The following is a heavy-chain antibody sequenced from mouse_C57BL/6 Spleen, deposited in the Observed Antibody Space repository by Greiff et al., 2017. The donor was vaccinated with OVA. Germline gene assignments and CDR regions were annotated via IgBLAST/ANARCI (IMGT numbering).Heavy chain of an antibody. CDR3: AMVYSTGGGY. D-gene: IGHD1-1*01. V-gene: IGHV1-74*01. CDR1: GYTFTSYW. J-gene: IGHJ2*01. CDR2: IHPSDSDT. Sequence: QVQLQQPGAELVKPGASVKVSCKASGYTFTSYWMHWVKQRPGQGLEWIGRIHPSDSDTNYNQKFKGKATLTVDTSSHTAYMQRSRLTSEAAAVYYGAMVYSTGGGYWGQGTTLTVSS.